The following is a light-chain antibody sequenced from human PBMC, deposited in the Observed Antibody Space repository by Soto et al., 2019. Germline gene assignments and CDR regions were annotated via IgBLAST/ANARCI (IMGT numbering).Light chain of an antibody. Sequence: DIHMTQSPSTLSASVGDRVSITCRASQSISNSLNWYQQRPGKAPRLLIYAASNLHSGVPSRFSGSGSGSDFTLSIGSLQREDFATYYCQQSFSAPLTFGGGTKVDIK. J-gene: IGKJ4*01. V-gene: IGKV1-39*01. CDR2: AAS. CDR3: QQSFSAPLT. CDR1: QSISNS.